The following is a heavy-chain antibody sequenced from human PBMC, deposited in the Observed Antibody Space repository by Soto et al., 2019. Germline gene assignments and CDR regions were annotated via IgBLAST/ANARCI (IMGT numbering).Heavy chain of an antibody. J-gene: IGHJ4*02. Sequence: QVQLVQSGAEVKKPGASVKVSCKASGYTFTSYGISWVRQAPGQGLEWMGWISAYNGNTKYAQKLQGRVTMTTDTSTRTADMGLRSLRSDDTAVYFCAREPNYFDYWGQGTLVTVSS. CDR1: GYTFTSYG. V-gene: IGHV1-18*01. CDR3: AREPNYFDY. CDR2: ISAYNGNT.